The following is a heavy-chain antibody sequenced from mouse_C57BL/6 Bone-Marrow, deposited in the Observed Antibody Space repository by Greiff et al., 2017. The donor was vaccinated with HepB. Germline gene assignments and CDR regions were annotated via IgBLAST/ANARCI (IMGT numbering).Heavy chain of an antibody. CDR2: INPNNGGT. CDR1: GYTFTDYN. J-gene: IGHJ3*01. V-gene: IGHV1-18*01. Sequence: VKPGASVKIPCKASGYTFTDYNMDWVKQSHGKSLEWIGDINPNNGGTIYNQKFKGKATLTVDKSSSTAYMELRSLTSEDTAVYYCARGYYYGSSPFAYWGQGTLVTVSA. D-gene: IGHD1-1*01. CDR3: ARGYYYGSSPFAY.